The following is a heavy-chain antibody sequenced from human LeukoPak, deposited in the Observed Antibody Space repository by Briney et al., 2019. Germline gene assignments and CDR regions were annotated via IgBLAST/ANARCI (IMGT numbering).Heavy chain of an antibody. CDR1: GFTFSSYG. J-gene: IGHJ4*02. V-gene: IGHV3-30*18. CDR3: AKDRITMGRFVSGADY. D-gene: IGHD3-10*01. CDR2: ISYDGSNK. Sequence: PGGSLRLSCAASGFTFSSYGMHWVRQAPGKGLERVAVISYDGSNKYYADSVKGRFTISRDNSKNTLYLQMNSLRAEDTAVYYCAKDRITMGRFVSGADYWGQGTLVTVSS.